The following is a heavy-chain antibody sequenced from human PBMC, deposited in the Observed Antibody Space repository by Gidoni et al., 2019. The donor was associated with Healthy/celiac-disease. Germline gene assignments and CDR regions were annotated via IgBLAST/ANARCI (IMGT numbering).Heavy chain of an antibody. CDR2: IYYIGST. CDR3: AREVGYYGSGSYYVGGWFDP. Sequence: QVQLQESGPGLVKPSETLSLTCTFSVGSISIYYWSWIRQPPGKGLEWIGYIYYIGSTNYNPSLKSRVTISVDTSKNQFSLKLSSVTAADTAVYYCAREVGYYGSGSYYVGGWFDPWGQGTLVTVSS. D-gene: IGHD3-10*01. CDR1: VGSISIYY. J-gene: IGHJ5*02. V-gene: IGHV4-59*01.